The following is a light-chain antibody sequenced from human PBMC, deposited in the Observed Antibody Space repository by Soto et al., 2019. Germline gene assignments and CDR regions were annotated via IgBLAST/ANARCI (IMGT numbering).Light chain of an antibody. J-gene: IGLJ2*01. CDR1: SSNIGSNY. Sequence: QSVLTQPPSASGTPGQRVTISCSGSSSNIGSNYVYWYQQLPGTAPKLLIYRNNQRPSGVPDRFSGSKSGTSASLAISGLRSEDEADYSCAAWDDSLSGVLFGGGTKLTVL. CDR2: RNN. V-gene: IGLV1-47*01. CDR3: AAWDDSLSGVL.